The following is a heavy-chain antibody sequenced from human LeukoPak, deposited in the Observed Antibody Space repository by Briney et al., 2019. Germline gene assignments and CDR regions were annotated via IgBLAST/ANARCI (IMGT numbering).Heavy chain of an antibody. D-gene: IGHD3-10*01. CDR3: ARELPFDY. V-gene: IGHV1-2*06. CDR2: INPNSGAT. CDR1: GYTFTGYS. Sequence: ASVKVSCXASGYTFTGYSVHWVRQAPGQGLEWMGRINPNSGATDYAQKFQGRVTMTRDTSISTVYMELNRLRSDDTAVYYCARELPFDYWGRGTLVTVSS. J-gene: IGHJ4*02.